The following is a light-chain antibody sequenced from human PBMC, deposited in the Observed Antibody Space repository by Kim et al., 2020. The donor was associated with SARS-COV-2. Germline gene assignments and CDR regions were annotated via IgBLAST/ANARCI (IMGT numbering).Light chain of an antibody. CDR2: GAS. CDR3: QHYNNWVGA. V-gene: IGKV3-15*01. Sequence: EIVMTKSPATLSVSPGERATLSCRDSKSVSNYLAWYQVKPGQAPRLLIYGASTRATGIPARFSGSGSGTEFTLTISSLQSEDFAVYYCQHYNNWVGAFGGGTKVDIK. J-gene: IGKJ4*01. CDR1: KSVSNY.